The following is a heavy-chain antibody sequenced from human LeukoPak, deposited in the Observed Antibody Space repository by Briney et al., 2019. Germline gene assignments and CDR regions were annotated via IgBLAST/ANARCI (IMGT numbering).Heavy chain of an antibody. J-gene: IGHJ4*02. V-gene: IGHV1-2*02. Sequence: ASVKVSCKASGYTFTGYYMHWVRQAPGQGLEWMGWINPNSGGTDYAQRFQGRVTMTRDTSISTAYMELITLTSDDTAVYYCASFNPRADYWGQGTLVTVSS. CDR2: INPNSGGT. D-gene: IGHD1-14*01. CDR1: GYTFTGYY. CDR3: ASFNPRADY.